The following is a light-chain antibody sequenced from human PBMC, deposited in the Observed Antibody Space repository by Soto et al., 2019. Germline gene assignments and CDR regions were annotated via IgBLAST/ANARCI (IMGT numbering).Light chain of an antibody. CDR2: STS. V-gene: IGLV7-43*01. CDR1: TGAVTSGYY. J-gene: IGLJ3*02. Sequence: QTVVTQEPSLTVSPGGTVTLTCASSTGAVTSGYYPNWFQQEAGQAPRVLIYSTSNKHSWTPARFSGSLLGGKAALTLSGVQPEDEAEYYCLLFYGDAWVFGGGTKLTVL. CDR3: LLFYGDAWV.